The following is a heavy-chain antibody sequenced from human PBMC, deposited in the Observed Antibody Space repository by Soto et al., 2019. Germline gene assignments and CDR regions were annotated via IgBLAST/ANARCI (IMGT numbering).Heavy chain of an antibody. D-gene: IGHD2-21*02. Sequence: LSLTCTVSGGSISSSSYYWGWIRQPPGKGLEWIGSIYYSGSTYYNPSLKSRVTISVDTSKNQFSLKLSSVTAADTAVYYCARGWHCGGDCYSGGMDVWGQGTTVTVSS. J-gene: IGHJ6*02. CDR2: IYYSGST. CDR3: ARGWHCGGDCYSGGMDV. V-gene: IGHV4-39*01. CDR1: GGSISSSSYY.